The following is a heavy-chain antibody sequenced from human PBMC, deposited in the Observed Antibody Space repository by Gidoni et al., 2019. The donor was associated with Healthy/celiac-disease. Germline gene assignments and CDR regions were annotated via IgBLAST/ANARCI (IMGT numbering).Heavy chain of an antibody. J-gene: IGHJ4*02. Sequence: EVQLLESGGGLVQPGGSLRLSCVASVFPFSGYAMRWVRQAPGKGLEWVSASSGSGGSTNYADSVKGRFTISRDNSKNTLYLQMNSLRAEDTAVYYCAKGAVAGRAFDYWGQGTLVTVSS. CDR3: AKGAVAGRAFDY. D-gene: IGHD6-19*01. CDR1: VFPFSGYA. V-gene: IGHV3-23*01. CDR2: SSGSGGST.